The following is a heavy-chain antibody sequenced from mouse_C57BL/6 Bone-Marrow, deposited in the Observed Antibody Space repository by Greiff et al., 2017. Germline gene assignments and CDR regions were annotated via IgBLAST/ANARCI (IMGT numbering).Heavy chain of an antibody. CDR1: GFTFSDYY. J-gene: IGHJ4*01. CDR2: ISNGGGST. Sequence: EVQRVESGGGLVQPGGSLKLSCAASGFTFSDYYMYWVRQTPEKRLEWVAYISNGGGSTYYPDTVKGRFTISRDNAKNTLYLQMSRLKSEDTAMYYCARHPPSTGYWGQGTSVTVSS. CDR3: ARHPPSTGY. V-gene: IGHV5-12*01.